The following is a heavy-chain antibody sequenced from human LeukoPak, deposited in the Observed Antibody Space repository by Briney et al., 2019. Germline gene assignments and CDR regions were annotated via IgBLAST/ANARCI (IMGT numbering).Heavy chain of an antibody. CDR2: IGTAGDT. Sequence: GGSLRLSCAASGFTFSSYDMHWVRQATGKGLEWVSAIGTAGDTYYPGSVKGRFTISRENAKNSLYLQMNSLRAGDTAVYYCARLGAYDAFDIWGQGTMVTVSS. J-gene: IGHJ3*02. CDR1: GFTFSSYD. CDR3: ARLGAYDAFDI. D-gene: IGHD1-26*01. V-gene: IGHV3-13*01.